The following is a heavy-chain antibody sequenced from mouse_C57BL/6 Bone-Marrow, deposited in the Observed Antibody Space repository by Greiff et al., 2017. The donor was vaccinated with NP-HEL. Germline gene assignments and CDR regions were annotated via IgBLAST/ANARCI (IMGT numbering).Heavy chain of an antibody. CDR2: INPKYGTT. CDR3: ASWYYAVAY. J-gene: IGHJ3*01. Sequence: EVQLQQSGPELVKPGASVKISCKASGYSFTDYKMNWVKQSNGKSLEWIGAINPKYGTTSYNQTFKGKATLTVDKYSSTAYMQLNSLTSEDSAVYYCASWYYAVAYWDRGTRVTVTA. V-gene: IGHV1-39*01. D-gene: IGHD1-1*01. CDR1: GYSFTDYK.